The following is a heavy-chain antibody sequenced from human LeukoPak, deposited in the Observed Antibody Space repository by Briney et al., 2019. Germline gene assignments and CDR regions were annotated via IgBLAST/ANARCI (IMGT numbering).Heavy chain of an antibody. V-gene: IGHV3-23*01. J-gene: IGHJ4*02. CDR1: GFTFSSYA. CDR3: ARAQIVVVITTHFDY. CDR2: XXGSGGST. D-gene: IGHD3-22*01. Sequence: GGSLRLSCAASGFTFSSYAMSWVRQAPGKGLXXXXXXXGSGGSTYYADSVKGRFTISRDNSKNTLYLQMNSLRAEDTAVYYCARAQIVVVITTHFDYWGQGTLVTVSS.